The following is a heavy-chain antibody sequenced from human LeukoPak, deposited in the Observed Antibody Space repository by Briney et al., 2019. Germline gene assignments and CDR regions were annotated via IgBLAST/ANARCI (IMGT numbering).Heavy chain of an antibody. Sequence: PSETLSLTCTVSGGSISSYYWSWIRQPPGKGLEWIGYIHYSGSTNYNPSLKSRVIISVDTSKNQFSLKLNSVTAADTAVYYCATKGYCSSTSCPPVLDYWGQGTLVTVSS. D-gene: IGHD2-2*01. CDR2: IHYSGST. V-gene: IGHV4-59*03. CDR3: ATKGYCSSTSCPPVLDY. CDR1: GGSISSYY. J-gene: IGHJ4*02.